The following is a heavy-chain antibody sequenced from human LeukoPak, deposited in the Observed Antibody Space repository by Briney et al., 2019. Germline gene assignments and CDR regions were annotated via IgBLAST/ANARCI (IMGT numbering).Heavy chain of an antibody. CDR3: ARHIGGGDSSWYVGYFDY. J-gene: IGHJ4*02. Sequence: GESLKISCKGSGYSFTSYWIGWVRQMPGKGLEWMGIIYPGDSDTRYSPSFQGQVTISADKSISTAYLQWSSLKASDTAMYYCARHIGGGDSSWYVGYFDYWGQGTLVTVSS. D-gene: IGHD6-13*01. V-gene: IGHV5-51*01. CDR2: IYPGDSDT. CDR1: GYSFTSYW.